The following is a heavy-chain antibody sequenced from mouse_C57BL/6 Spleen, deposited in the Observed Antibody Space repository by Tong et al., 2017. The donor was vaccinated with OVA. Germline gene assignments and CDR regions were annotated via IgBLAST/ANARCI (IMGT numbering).Heavy chain of an antibody. D-gene: IGHD2-10*01. Sequence: EVQLQESGPGLVKPSQSLSLTCSVTGYSITSGYYWNWIRQFPGNKLEWIGYISYDGSNNYNPSLKNRISITRDTSKNQFFLKLNSVTTEDTATYYCARSLLLYYFDYWGQGTTLTVSS. J-gene: IGHJ2*01. CDR2: ISYDGSN. CDR3: ARSLLLYYFDY. CDR1: GYSITSGYY. V-gene: IGHV3-6*01.